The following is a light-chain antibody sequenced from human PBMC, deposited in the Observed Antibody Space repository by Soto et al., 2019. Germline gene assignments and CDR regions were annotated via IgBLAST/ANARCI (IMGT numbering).Light chain of an antibody. CDR3: QKYNSVPLT. V-gene: IGKV1-27*01. J-gene: IGKJ4*01. CDR2: AAS. CDR1: QGISNY. Sequence: DIQMTQSPSSLSASVGDRVTITCRASQGISNYLAWYQQKPGKVPKLLSYAASTLHSGVPSRFSGSGSGTDFTLTISSLQPEDGATYYCQKYNSVPLTFVLGTKVEIK.